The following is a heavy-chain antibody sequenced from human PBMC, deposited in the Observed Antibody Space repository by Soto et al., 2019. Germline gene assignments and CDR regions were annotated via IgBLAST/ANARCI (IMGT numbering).Heavy chain of an antibody. D-gene: IGHD1-26*01. CDR3: AREEGSAYYFDY. CDR1: GGTFSSYA. V-gene: IGHV1-69*13. CDR2: IIPIFGTA. J-gene: IGHJ4*02. Sequence: GASVKVSCKASGGTFSSYAISWVRQAPGQGLEWMGGIIPIFGTANYAQKFQGRVTITADESTSTAYMELSSLRSEDTAVYYCAREEGSAYYFDYWGQGTLVTRLL.